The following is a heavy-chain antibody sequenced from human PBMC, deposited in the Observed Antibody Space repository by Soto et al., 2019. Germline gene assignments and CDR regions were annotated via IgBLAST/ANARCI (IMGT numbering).Heavy chain of an antibody. D-gene: IGHD3-10*01. Sequence: PSETLSLTCTVSGDSISSGNHHLSWIRQPPGKGLEWIGYIFYSGTAYYNTPLKSRLTISVDTSKNQFALKLSSVTAADTAVYYCARTDYGIAYFDTWCQGSLV. CDR3: ARTDYGIAYFDT. CDR2: IFYSGTA. J-gene: IGHJ5*02. CDR1: GDSISSGNHH. V-gene: IGHV4-30-4*01.